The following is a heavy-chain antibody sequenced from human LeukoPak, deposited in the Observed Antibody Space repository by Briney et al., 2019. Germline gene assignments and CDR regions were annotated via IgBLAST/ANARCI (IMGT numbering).Heavy chain of an antibody. CDR2: IYHSGST. J-gene: IGHJ4*02. D-gene: IGHD1-1*01. V-gene: IGHV4-30-2*01. CDR1: GGSISSGGYS. Sequence: SETLYLTCAVSGGSISSGGYSWSWIRQPPGKGLEWIGYIYHSGSTYYNPSLKSRVTISVDRSKNQFSLKLSSVTAADTAVYYCARGTHHRRNYFDYWGQGTLVTVSS. CDR3: ARGTHHRRNYFDY.